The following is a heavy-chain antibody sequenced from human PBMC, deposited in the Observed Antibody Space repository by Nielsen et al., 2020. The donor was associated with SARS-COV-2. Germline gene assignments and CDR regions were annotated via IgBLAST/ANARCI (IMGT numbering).Heavy chain of an antibody. J-gene: IGHJ6*02. V-gene: IGHV3-66*01. CDR3: ARDNWGRMDV. D-gene: IGHD7-27*01. CDR1: GFTISSSF. Sequence: GESLKISCGASGFTISSSFMSWVRQAAGKGLDCVSAIYTDGSTSHADSVKGRFTISSDNSKNTLYLQMNSLRAEETAVYYCARDNWGRMDVWGQGTTVTVSS. CDR2: IYTDGST.